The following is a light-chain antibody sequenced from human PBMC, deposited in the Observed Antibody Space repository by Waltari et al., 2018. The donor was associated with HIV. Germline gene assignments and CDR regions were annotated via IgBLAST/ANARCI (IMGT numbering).Light chain of an antibody. Sequence: QSALTQPPSASGSPGQSVTISCTGTSSDVGGSQFVSWYQQHPGKAPNVMIYEVTNGPSGVPDRCSGSRSGNTASLTVSGLQAEDEADYYCSSYTSFSTVLFGGGTKLTVL. CDR3: SSYTSFSTVL. CDR2: EVT. V-gene: IGLV2-8*01. CDR1: SSDVGGSQF. J-gene: IGLJ2*01.